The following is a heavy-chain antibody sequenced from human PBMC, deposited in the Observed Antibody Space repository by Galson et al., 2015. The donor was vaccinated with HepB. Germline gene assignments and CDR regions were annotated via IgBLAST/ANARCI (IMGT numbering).Heavy chain of an antibody. D-gene: IGHD3-3*01. CDR1: GFTFSTYV. V-gene: IGHV3-23*01. CDR3: ATPRGPYYDFWSGYFG. Sequence: SLRLSCAASGFTFSTYVMSWVRQAPGKGLEWVSAISGTGGSIYYADSVKGRFTISRDNSKNTLYLQMNSLRAEDTAVYYCATPRGPYYDFWSGYFGWAQGTLVTVSS. J-gene: IGHJ4*02. CDR2: ISGTGGSI.